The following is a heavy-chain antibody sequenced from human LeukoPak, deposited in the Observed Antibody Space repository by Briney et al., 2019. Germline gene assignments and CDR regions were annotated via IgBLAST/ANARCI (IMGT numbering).Heavy chain of an antibody. CDR1: GFTFTSYW. Sequence: GGSLRLSCAASGFTFTSYWMTWVRQAPGKGLEWVSAISGSGTSTYYADSVKGRFTISRDNSKNTLYLQMNSLRAEDTAVYYCAKGRGIYGSGSYSNFDYWGQGTLVTVSS. CDR2: ISGSGTST. V-gene: IGHV3-23*01. CDR3: AKGRGIYGSGSYSNFDY. J-gene: IGHJ4*02. D-gene: IGHD3-10*01.